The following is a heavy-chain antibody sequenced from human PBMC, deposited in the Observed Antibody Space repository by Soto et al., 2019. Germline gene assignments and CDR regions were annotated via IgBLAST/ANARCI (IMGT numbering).Heavy chain of an antibody. CDR1: GDSVSSNSAA. V-gene: IGHV6-1*01. CDR3: ARSMAGRPIDS. J-gene: IGHJ4*02. CDR2: TYYRSKWYN. Sequence: QIQLQQSGPGLVKPAQTLSLTCAISGDSVSSNSAAWHWIRQSPSRVLEWLGRTYYRSKWYNDYAVTVKSGITLNPDTTKHQCSLPVNSVTPEDTAVYYCARSMAGRPIDSGGQGTLVTVSS. D-gene: IGHD6-19*01.